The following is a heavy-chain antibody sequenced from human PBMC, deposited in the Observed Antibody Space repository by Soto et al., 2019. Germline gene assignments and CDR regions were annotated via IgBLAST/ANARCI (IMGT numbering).Heavy chain of an antibody. J-gene: IGHJ6*02. CDR1: GFTFSDHY. D-gene: IGHD6-19*01. CDR3: AREGLAPTRCLVV. Sequence: PGGSLRLSCAASGFTFSDHYMTWIRQAPGKGLEWLSYISSGSYMNYAESVKGRFTISRDNAKNSLYLQMNSLRAEDTAVYYCAREGLAPTRCLVVWGQGTTVTVSS. V-gene: IGHV3-11*06. CDR2: ISSGSYM.